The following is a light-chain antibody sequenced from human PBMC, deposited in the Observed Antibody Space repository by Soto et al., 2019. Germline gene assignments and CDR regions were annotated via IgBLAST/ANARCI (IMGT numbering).Light chain of an antibody. V-gene: IGLV1-51*01. Sequence: QSVLTQPPSVSAAPGQKVTISCSGSSSNIGESFVSWYQQLPGTAPKLLIYDNNNRPSGIPDRFSGSQSGTSATLAITGLQTGDEADYYCGTWDSGLSTGIFGGGTKLTVL. J-gene: IGLJ2*01. CDR3: GTWDSGLSTGI. CDR2: DNN. CDR1: SSNIGESF.